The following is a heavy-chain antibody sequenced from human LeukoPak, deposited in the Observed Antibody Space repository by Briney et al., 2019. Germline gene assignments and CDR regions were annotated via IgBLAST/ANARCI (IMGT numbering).Heavy chain of an antibody. Sequence: ASVKVSCKPSGDTFTANYLHWVRQAPGQGLEWLGWINLNTGYTKYAQKFQGRVTMTRDTSTSSAFMELSRLRSDDTAVYFCAEDVGRTGTNCFDPWGQGVLVTVSS. D-gene: IGHD1-1*01. V-gene: IGHV1-2*02. CDR3: AEDVGRTGTNCFDP. CDR1: GDTFTANY. J-gene: IGHJ5*02. CDR2: INLNTGYT.